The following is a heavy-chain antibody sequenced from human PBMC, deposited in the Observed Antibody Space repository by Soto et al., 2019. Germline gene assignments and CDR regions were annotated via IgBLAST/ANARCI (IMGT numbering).Heavy chain of an antibody. V-gene: IGHV1-18*01. J-gene: IGHJ4*02. CDR1: GYTFTTYG. CDR2: ISAYSGST. Sequence: QVQLVQSGAEVKKPGASVKISCKASGYTFTTYGITWVRQAPGQGLEWMGWISAYSGSTKFAQQLQGRGTMTTDTSTTTAYMELRSLTSDATAVYYCAIDFTKSSSWPYYFDYWGQGTLVTVSS. CDR3: AIDFTKSSSWPYYFDY. D-gene: IGHD6-13*01.